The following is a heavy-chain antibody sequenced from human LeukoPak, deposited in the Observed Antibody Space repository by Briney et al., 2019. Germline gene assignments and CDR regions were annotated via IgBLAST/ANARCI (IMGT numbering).Heavy chain of an antibody. CDR2: INPNSGGT. D-gene: IGHD6-13*01. J-gene: IGHJ3*02. Sequence: ASVKVSCKASGFTFTGYYMHWVRQAPGQGLEWMGWINPNSGGTNYAQKFQGRVTMTRDTSISTAYMELSRLRSDDTAVYYCARDLAYSSPHAFDIWGQGTMVTVSS. CDR1: GFTFTGYY. CDR3: ARDLAYSSPHAFDI. V-gene: IGHV1-2*02.